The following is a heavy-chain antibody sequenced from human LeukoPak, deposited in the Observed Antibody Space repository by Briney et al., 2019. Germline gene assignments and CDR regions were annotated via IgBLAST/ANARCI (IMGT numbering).Heavy chain of an antibody. D-gene: IGHD3-22*01. CDR2: LSGGGNTI. J-gene: IGHJ4*02. CDR3: ARGNYYDGSGRFDY. CDR1: GFTCTSYG. V-gene: IGHV3-48*03. Sequence: SGGSLRLSCAASGFTCTSYGMNWVRQAPGKGLEWGLYLSGGGNTIYYADSVKGRFTISRDNAKNLLYLQMNSLRAEDTAVYYCARGNYYDGSGRFDYWGQGTLVTVSS.